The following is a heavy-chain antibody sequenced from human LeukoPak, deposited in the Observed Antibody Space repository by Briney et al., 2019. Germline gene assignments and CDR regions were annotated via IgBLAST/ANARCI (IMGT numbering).Heavy chain of an antibody. CDR3: ARQYYYGSGSYYNGKFDY. CDR1: GGSISSYY. J-gene: IGHJ4*02. CDR2: IYYSGST. Sequence: SETLSLTCTVSGGSISSYYWSWIRQPPGKGLEWIGSIYYSGSTYYNPSLKSRVTISVDTSKNQFSLKLSSVTAADTAVYYCARQYYYGSGSYYNGKFDYWGQGTLVTVSS. D-gene: IGHD3-10*01. V-gene: IGHV4-39*01.